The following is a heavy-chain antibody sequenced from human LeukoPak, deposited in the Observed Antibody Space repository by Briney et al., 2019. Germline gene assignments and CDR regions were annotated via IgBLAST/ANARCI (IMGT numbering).Heavy chain of an antibody. CDR2: INPSGGST. J-gene: IGHJ4*02. CDR1: GYTFTDYF. Sequence: ASVKVSCKASGYTFTDYFMNWVRQAPGQGLEWMGIINPSGGSTSYAQKFQGRVTMTRDMSTSTVYMELSSLRSEDTAVYYCARDLMYYFDYWGQGTLVTVSS. D-gene: IGHD3-10*02. V-gene: IGHV1-46*01. CDR3: ARDLMYYFDY.